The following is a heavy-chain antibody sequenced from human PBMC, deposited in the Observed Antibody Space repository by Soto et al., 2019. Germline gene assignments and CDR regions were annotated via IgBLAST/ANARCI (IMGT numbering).Heavy chain of an antibody. D-gene: IGHD2-2*01. CDR2: ISSSGSTI. Sequence: QVQLVESGGGLVKPGGSLRLSCAASGFTFSDYYMSWIRQAPGKGLEWVPYISSSGSTIYYADSVKGRFTISRDNAKNSLYVQMNSLRAEDTAVYYCAREGGCSSTSCPSGQYYMDVWGKGTTVTVSS. V-gene: IGHV3-11*01. CDR1: GFTFSDYY. J-gene: IGHJ6*03. CDR3: AREGGCSSTSCPSGQYYMDV.